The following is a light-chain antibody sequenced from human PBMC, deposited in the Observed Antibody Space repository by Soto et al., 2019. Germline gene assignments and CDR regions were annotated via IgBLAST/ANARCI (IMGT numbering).Light chain of an antibody. Sequence: QSVLTQPPSVSGAPGQRVTISCTGSSSNIGAGYDVHWYQQLPGTAPKLLIYSNDQRPPGVPDRFSGSKSGTSASLGISGLQSEDEADYFCAVWDDSLNGWVFGGGTKLTVL. CDR3: AVWDDSLNGWV. J-gene: IGLJ3*02. V-gene: IGLV1-40*01. CDR1: SSNIGAGYD. CDR2: SND.